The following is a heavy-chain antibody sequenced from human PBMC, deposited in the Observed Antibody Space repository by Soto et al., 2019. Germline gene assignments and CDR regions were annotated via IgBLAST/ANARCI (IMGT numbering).Heavy chain of an antibody. CDR2: IPYDGSHQ. D-gene: IGHD3-3*01. J-gene: IGHJ4*02. V-gene: IGHV3-30*18. Sequence: QVQLVESGGGVVQPGRSLRLSCAASGFSFSTSGIHWVRQAPGKGLERVPGIPYDGSHQYYADSVKGRFTISRDNSKNTLYLQMNSLRPEESAVYYCAKLLFLDGEVQDFDYWGQGALVTVSS. CDR3: AKLLFLDGEVQDFDY. CDR1: GFSFSTSG.